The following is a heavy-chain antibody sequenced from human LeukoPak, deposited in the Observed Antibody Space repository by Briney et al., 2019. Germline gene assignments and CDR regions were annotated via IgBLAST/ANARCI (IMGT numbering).Heavy chain of an antibody. J-gene: IGHJ6*03. Sequence: GASVKVSCKASGGTFSSCAISWVRQAPGQGLEWMGGIIPIFGTANYAQKFQGRVTITTDESTSTAYMELSSLRSEDTAVYYCARVGGNSDVDYMDVWGKGTTVTVSS. V-gene: IGHV1-69*05. D-gene: IGHD4-23*01. CDR2: IIPIFGTA. CDR3: ARVGGNSDVDYMDV. CDR1: GGTFSSCA.